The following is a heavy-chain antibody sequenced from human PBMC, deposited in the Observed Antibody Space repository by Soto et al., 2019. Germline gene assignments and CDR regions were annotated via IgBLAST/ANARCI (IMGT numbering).Heavy chain of an antibody. V-gene: IGHV3-30*18. J-gene: IGHJ6*02. CDR1: GFTFSSYG. D-gene: IGHD1-26*01. Sequence: QVQLVESGGGVVQPGRSLRLSCAASGFTFSSYGMHWVRQAPGKGLEWVAVISYDGSNKYYADSVKGRFTISRDNSKNTLYLQMNSLRAEDTAVYYCAKVLGSGSYLWYYYGMDVWGQGTTVTVSS. CDR2: ISYDGSNK. CDR3: AKVLGSGSYLWYYYGMDV.